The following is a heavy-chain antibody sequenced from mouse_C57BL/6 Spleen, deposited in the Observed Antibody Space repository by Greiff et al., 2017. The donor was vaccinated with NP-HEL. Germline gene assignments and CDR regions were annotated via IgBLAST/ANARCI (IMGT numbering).Heavy chain of an antibody. CDR1: GYAFSSSW. CDR2: IYPGDGDT. Sequence: QVQLQQSGPELVKPGASVKISCKASGYAFSSSWMNWVKQRPGKGLEWIGRIYPGDGDTKYNGKFKGKATLTADKSYRTAYMQLSSLTSEDSAVYFCAREAGYNYAMDYWGQGTSVTVSS. J-gene: IGHJ4*01. V-gene: IGHV1-82*01. CDR3: AREAGYNYAMDY. D-gene: IGHD2-2*01.